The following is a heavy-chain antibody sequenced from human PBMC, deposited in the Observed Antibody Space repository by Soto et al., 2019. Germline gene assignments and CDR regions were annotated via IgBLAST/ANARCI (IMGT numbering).Heavy chain of an antibody. Sequence: QVQLQQWGAGLLKPSETLSLTCAVYGGSFSGYYWSWLRQPPGTGLEWIGEINHSGSTNYNPSLKSRVTISVDTSKNQFSLKLSSVTAADTAVYYCARPKMVVVAATRGFRNYMDVWGKGTTVTVSS. CDR3: ARPKMVVVAATRGFRNYMDV. V-gene: IGHV4-34*01. J-gene: IGHJ6*03. D-gene: IGHD2-15*01. CDR1: GGSFSGYY. CDR2: INHSGST.